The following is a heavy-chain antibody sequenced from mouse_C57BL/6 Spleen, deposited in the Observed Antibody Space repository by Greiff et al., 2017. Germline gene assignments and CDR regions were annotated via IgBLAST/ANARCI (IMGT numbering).Heavy chain of an antibody. D-gene: IGHD3-2*02. J-gene: IGHJ4*01. CDR1: GYTFTSYG. V-gene: IGHV1-53*01. CDR3: ARSLSGYGARDD. CDR2: INPSNGGT. Sequence: QVQLQQPGTELVKPGASVKLSCKASGYTFTSYGMHWVKQRPGQGLEWIGNINPSNGGTNYNEKFKSKATLTVDKSSSTAYMQLSSLTSEDSAVYYCARSLSGYGARDDWGQGTSVTVSS.